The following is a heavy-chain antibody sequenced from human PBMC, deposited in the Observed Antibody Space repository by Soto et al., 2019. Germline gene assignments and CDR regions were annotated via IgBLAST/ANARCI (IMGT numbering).Heavy chain of an antibody. CDR1: GFTFSSYD. CDR3: ARADGSGSYGGLMGYYYMDV. J-gene: IGHJ6*03. V-gene: IGHV3-13*01. CDR2: IGTAGDT. Sequence: GGSLRLSCAASGFTFSSYDMHWVRQATGKGLEWVSAIGTAGDTYYPGSVKGRFTISRENAKNSLYLQMNSLRAGDTAVYYCARADGSGSYGGLMGYYYMDVWGKGTTVTVSS. D-gene: IGHD3-10*01.